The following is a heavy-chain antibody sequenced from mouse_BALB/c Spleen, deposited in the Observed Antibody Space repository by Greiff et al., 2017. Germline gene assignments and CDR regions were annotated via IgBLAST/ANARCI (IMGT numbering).Heavy chain of an antibody. D-gene: IGHD2-4*01. CDR2: ISSGGSYT. CDR3: ARDYEDAMDY. CDR1: GFTFSSYA. J-gene: IGHJ4*01. V-gene: IGHV5-9-3*01. Sequence: EVKLVESGGGLVKPGGSLKLSCAASGFTFSSYAMSWVRQTPEKRLEWVATISSGGSYTYYPDSVKGRFTISRDNAKNTLYLQMSSLRSEDTAMYYCARDYEDAMDYWGQGTSVTVSS.